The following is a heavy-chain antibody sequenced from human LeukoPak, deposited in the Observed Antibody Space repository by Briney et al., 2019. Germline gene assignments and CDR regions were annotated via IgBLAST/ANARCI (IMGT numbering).Heavy chain of an antibody. D-gene: IGHD3/OR15-3a*01. Sequence: SETLSLTCKVSGDSINDYYWSWIRRPAGKGLEWIGRISTNGITHYNPSLRSRVTMSVDTSENQFSLNLTSVTAADTAVYYCARDPTTTLDPGWFDPWGQGTLVTVSS. V-gene: IGHV4-4*07. CDR1: GDSINDYY. J-gene: IGHJ5*02. CDR2: ISTNGIT. CDR3: ARDPTTTLDPGWFDP.